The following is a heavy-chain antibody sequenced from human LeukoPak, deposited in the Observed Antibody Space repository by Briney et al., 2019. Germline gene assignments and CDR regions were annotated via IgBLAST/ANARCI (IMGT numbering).Heavy chain of an antibody. CDR3: AKVPDLGYYYYYMDV. CDR1: GFTFSSYG. CDR2: ISGSGGST. Sequence: GGTLRLSCAASGFTFSSYGVSWVRQAPGKGLEWVSAISGSGGSTYYADSVKGRFTISRDNSKNTLYLQMNSLRAEDTAVYYCAKVPDLGYYYYYMDVWGKGTTVTISS. J-gene: IGHJ6*03. V-gene: IGHV3-23*01.